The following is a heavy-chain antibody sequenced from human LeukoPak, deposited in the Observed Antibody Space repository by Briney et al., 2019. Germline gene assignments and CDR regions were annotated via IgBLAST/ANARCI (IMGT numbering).Heavy chain of an antibody. CDR3: ARSRLGYCSGGSCYSFWFDP. D-gene: IGHD2-15*01. Sequence: GGSLRLSCAASGFTFSTFAMIWVRQPPGKGLEWVSSIFPSGGEIHYADSVRGRFTISRDNSKSTLSLQMNSLRAEDTAVYYCARSRLGYCSGGSCYSFWFDPWGQGTLVTVSS. CDR1: GFTFSTFA. CDR2: IFPSGGEI. J-gene: IGHJ5*02. V-gene: IGHV3-23*01.